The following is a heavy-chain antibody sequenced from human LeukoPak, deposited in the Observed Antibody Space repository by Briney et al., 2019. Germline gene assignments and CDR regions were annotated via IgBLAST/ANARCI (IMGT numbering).Heavy chain of an antibody. D-gene: IGHD6-13*01. J-gene: IGHJ4*02. V-gene: IGHV4-34*01. CDR2: INHSGST. CDR3: ARAIAAAGAY. Sequence: SETLSLTCAVYGGSFSGYYWSWIRQPPGKGLEWIGEINHSGSTNYNPSLKSRVTISVDTSKNQFSLKLSSMTAADTAVYYCARAIAAAGAYWGQGTLVTVSS. CDR1: GGSFSGYY.